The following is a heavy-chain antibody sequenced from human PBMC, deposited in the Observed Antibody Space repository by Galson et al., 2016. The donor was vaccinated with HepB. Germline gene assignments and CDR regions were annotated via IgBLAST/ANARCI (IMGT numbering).Heavy chain of an antibody. J-gene: IGHJ4*02. V-gene: IGHV1-8*01. CDR1: GYTFTSYD. D-gene: IGHD1-26*01. CDR2: INPDSGDT. CDR3: TRGWGL. Sequence: SVKVSCKASGYTFTSYDINWVRQASGQGLEWMGWINPDSGDTGYAQKFQGRVTMTTDTSINTAYMELSSLRSQDTALYYCTRGWGLWGQGTLVIVFS.